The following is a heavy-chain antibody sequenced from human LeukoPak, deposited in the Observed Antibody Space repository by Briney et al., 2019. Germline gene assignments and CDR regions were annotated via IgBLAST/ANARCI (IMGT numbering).Heavy chain of an antibody. D-gene: IGHD1-26*01. CDR3: TRDSGTYNWFDP. Sequence: GGSLKLSCAASGFTFSGSAIHWVRQSSGKGLEWVGQIDKKDKGYATATAYAASVKGRFTISRDDSINTAYLQMKSLKTEDTALYYCTRDSGTYNWFDPWGQGTLVAVSS. J-gene: IGHJ5*02. V-gene: IGHV3-73*01. CDR1: GFTFSGSA. CDR2: IDKKDKGYATAT.